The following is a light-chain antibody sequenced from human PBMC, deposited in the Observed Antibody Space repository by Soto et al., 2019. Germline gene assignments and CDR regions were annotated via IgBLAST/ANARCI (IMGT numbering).Light chain of an antibody. Sequence: EIVMTQSPATLSVSPGERATLSCRASQSVSSNLAWYQQKPGQAPRLLIYDASTRATGIPARISGSGSGTEFTHTISSLQSEDFAVYYCQQYNNWRTFGQGTKVEIK. CDR3: QQYNNWRT. V-gene: IGKV3-15*01. CDR1: QSVSSN. J-gene: IGKJ1*01. CDR2: DAS.